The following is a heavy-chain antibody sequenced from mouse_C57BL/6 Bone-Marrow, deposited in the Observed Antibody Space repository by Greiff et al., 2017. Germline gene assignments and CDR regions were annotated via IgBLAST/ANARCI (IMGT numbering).Heavy chain of an antibody. D-gene: IGHD1-1*01. CDR3: ARYYGSSYSDYFDY. CDR1: GYAFSSYW. CDR2: IYPGDGDT. V-gene: IGHV1-80*01. J-gene: IGHJ2*01. Sequence: VQLQQSGAELVKPGASVKISCKASGYAFSSYWMNWVKQRPGKGLEWIGQIYPGDGDTNYNGKFKGKATLTADKSSSTAYMQLSSLTSEDSAVYFCARYYGSSYSDYFDYWGQGTTLTVSS.